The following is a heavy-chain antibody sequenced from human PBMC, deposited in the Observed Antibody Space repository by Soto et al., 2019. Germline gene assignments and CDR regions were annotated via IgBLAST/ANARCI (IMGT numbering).Heavy chain of an antibody. CDR2: IDPSDSYT. D-gene: IGHD3-16*01. CDR3: ARPLSRGGYYYYSGMDV. V-gene: IGHV5-10-1*01. Sequence: PGESLKISCKGSGYSFTSYWISWVRQMPGKGLEWMGRIDPSDSYTNYSPSFQGHVTISADKSISTAYLQWSSLKASDTAMYYCARPLSRGGYYYYSGMDVWGQGTTVTVSS. J-gene: IGHJ6*02. CDR1: GYSFTSYW.